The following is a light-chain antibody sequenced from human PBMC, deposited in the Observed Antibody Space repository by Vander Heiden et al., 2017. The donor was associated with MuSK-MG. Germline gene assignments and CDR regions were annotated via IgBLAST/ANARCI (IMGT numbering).Light chain of an antibody. CDR1: QGSSNH. V-gene: IGKV1-9*01. CDR3: QQIHTYPIT. Sequence: DLQLTQSPSFLSASVGDRVTITCRASQGSSNHLAWYQQKPGRGPTLLMYFVTALENGVPSRFSGSGSGAEFTLTISSLQPEDSATYYCQQIHTYPITFGGGTKVEI. CDR2: FVT. J-gene: IGKJ4*01.